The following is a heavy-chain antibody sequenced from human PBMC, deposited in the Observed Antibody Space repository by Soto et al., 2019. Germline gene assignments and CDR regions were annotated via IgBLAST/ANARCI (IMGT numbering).Heavy chain of an antibody. CDR2: ISAYNGNT. CDR3: ARGAQGVWLDNYFDY. J-gene: IGHJ4*02. D-gene: IGHD3-22*01. CDR1: GYTFTSYG. Sequence: ASVKVSCKASGYTFTSYGISWVRQAPGQGLEWMGWISAYNGNTNYAQKLQGRVTMTTDTSTSTAYMELRSLRSDDTAVYYCARGAQGVWLDNYFDYWGQGTLVTVSS. V-gene: IGHV1-18*01.